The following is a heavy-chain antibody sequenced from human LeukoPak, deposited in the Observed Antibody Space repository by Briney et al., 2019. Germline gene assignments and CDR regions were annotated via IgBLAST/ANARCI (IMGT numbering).Heavy chain of an antibody. D-gene: IGHD6-19*01. Sequence: GASVKISCKASGYTFTSFDINWVRQASGQGLEWMGWMNPNSGNTGYAQEFQGRVTMTRNTSISTAYMELSSLRSEDTAVYYCAREGIAVAGGNWFDPWGQGTLVTVSS. CDR1: GYTFTSFD. J-gene: IGHJ5*02. V-gene: IGHV1-8*01. CDR2: MNPNSGNT. CDR3: AREGIAVAGGNWFDP.